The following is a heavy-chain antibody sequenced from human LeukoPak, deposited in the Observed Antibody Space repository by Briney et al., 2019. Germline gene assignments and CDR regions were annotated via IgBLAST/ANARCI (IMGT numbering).Heavy chain of an antibody. CDR3: ARGGGGHVSGSYFNINN. J-gene: IGHJ4*02. CDR2: INPNSGGT. V-gene: IGHV1-2*02. CDR1: GYTFADYY. D-gene: IGHD3-10*01. Sequence: GASVKVSCKASGYTFADYYVQWVRQAPGQGLEWMGWINPNSGGTNYAQGFQGRVTLTRDTSISTVYMELSRLRSDDTAVYYCARGGGGHVSGSYFNINNWGQGTLVTVSS.